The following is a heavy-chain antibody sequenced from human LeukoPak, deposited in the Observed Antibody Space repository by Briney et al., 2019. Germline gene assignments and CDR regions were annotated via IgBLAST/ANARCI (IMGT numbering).Heavy chain of an antibody. CDR1: GFTFSSSA. D-gene: IGHD1-26*01. CDR3: AKDYEPLVGVHRWGDWFDP. V-gene: IGHV3-30*04. Sequence: PGGSLRLSCAASGFTFSSSAMYWVRQAPGKGLEWVAVISYDGSDKFYADSVKGRFTISRDNSKNTLYLQMNSLRAEDTAVYYCAKDYEPLVGVHRWGDWFDPWGQGTLVTVSS. CDR2: ISYDGSDK. J-gene: IGHJ5*02.